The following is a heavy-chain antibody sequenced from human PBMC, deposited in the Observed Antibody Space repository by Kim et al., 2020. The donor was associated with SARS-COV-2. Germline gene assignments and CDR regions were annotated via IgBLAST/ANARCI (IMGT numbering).Heavy chain of an antibody. J-gene: IGHJ5*02. V-gene: IGHV1-18*01. CDR3: ARNPLDYRNWFDP. D-gene: IGHD1-1*01. Sequence: KYAQDFQDRVTVTTDTSTSTVYMEMRGLSPGDTAVYYCARNPLDYRNWFDPWGQGTLVSVTS.